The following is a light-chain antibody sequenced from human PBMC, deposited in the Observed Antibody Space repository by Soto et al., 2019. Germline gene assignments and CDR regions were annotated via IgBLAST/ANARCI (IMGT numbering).Light chain of an antibody. Sequence: LTQSPGTLSLSPGERATLSXRASQSVSSSYLAWYQQKPGQAPRLLIYGASSRATGIPDRLSGSGSGTDFTLTISRLEPEDFAVYYCQQYDSPPYTFGQGTKLEIK. CDR2: GAS. CDR1: QSVSSSY. J-gene: IGKJ2*01. CDR3: QQYDSPPYT. V-gene: IGKV3-20*01.